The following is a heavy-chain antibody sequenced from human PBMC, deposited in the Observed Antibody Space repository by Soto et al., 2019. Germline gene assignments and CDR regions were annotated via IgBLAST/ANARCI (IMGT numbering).Heavy chain of an antibody. CDR2: IYYSGST. V-gene: IGHV4-39*01. Sequence: PSETLSLTCTVSGGYISSSSYYLGWVRQPPGKGLEWIGSIYYSGSTYYNPSLKSRVTISVDTSKNQFSLKLSSVTAADTAVYYCARLQSVVRAGSYYYYYMDVWGKGTTVTVSS. CDR1: GGYISSSSYY. CDR3: ARLQSVVRAGSYYYYYMDV. J-gene: IGHJ6*03. D-gene: IGHD3-10*01.